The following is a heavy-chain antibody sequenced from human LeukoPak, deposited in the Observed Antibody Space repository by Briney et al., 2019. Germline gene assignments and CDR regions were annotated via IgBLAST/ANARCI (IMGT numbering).Heavy chain of an antibody. Sequence: GGSLSLSCAASGFTFSSYSMNWVRQAPGKGLEWVSTISGSGGSTYYADSVKGRCTISRDNSKNTLYLQINSLRAEDTAVYYCAKDRDSSGYYDWFDPWGQGTLVTVSS. CDR3: AKDRDSSGYYDWFDP. J-gene: IGHJ5*02. V-gene: IGHV3-23*01. CDR1: GFTFSSYS. D-gene: IGHD3-22*01. CDR2: ISGSGGST.